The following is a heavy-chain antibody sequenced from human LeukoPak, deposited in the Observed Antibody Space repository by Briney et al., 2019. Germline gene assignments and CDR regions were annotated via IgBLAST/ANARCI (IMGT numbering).Heavy chain of an antibody. V-gene: IGHV4-59*01. D-gene: IGHD1-26*01. CDR1: GGSISSYY. CDR2: IYYSGST. Sequence: SETLSLTCTVSGGSISSYYWSWIRQLPGKGLEWIGYIYYSGSTNYNPSLKSRVTISVDTSKNQFSLRLSSVTAADAAVYYCVRDRELNYWGQGTLVTVSS. J-gene: IGHJ4*02. CDR3: VRDRELNY.